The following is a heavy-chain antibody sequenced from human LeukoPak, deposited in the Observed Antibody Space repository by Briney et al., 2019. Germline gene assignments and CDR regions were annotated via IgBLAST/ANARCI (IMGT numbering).Heavy chain of an antibody. CDR3: ARDQLRYFDWLLRVYYYGMDV. D-gene: IGHD3-9*01. CDR2: MNPNSGNT. J-gene: IGHJ6*02. CDR1: GYTFTSYD. Sequence: ASVKVSCKASGYTFTSYDINWVRQATGQGLEWMGWMNPNSGNTGYAQKFQGRVTMTRNTSISTAYMELRSLRSDDTAVYYCARDQLRYFDWLLRVYYYGMDVWGQGTTVTVSS. V-gene: IGHV1-8*01.